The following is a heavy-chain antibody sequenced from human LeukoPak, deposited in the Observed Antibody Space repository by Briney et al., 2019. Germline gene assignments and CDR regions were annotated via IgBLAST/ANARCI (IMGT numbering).Heavy chain of an antibody. Sequence: GGSLRLSCAASGFTFDDYGMSWVRQAPGKGLEWVSGINWNGGSTGYADSVKGRFTISRDYAKNSPYLQMNSLRAEDTALYYCARGGSSSWYDYWGQGTLVTVSS. CDR1: GFTFDDYG. D-gene: IGHD6-13*01. CDR3: ARGGSSSWYDY. CDR2: INWNGGST. V-gene: IGHV3-20*04. J-gene: IGHJ4*02.